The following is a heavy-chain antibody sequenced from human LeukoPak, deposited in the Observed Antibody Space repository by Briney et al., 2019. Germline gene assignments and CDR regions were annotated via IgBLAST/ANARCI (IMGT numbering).Heavy chain of an antibody. D-gene: IGHD2-15*01. CDR2: ISGSGGST. V-gene: IGHV3-23*01. CDR1: GFTFSSYA. J-gene: IGHJ4*02. Sequence: GGSLRLSCAASGFTFSSYAMSWVRQAPGKGLEWVSAISGSGGSTYYADSVKGRFTISRDNSKNTLYLQMNSLRAEDTAVYNCAKDVAGYCSGGSCPLYFDYWGQGTLVTVSS. CDR3: AKDVAGYCSGGSCPLYFDY.